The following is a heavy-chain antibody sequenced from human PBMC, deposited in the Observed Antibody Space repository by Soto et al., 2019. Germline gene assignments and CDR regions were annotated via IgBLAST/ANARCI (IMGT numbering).Heavy chain of an antibody. Sequence: EVQLLESGGGLVQPGGSLRLSCAASGFTFNNYAMTWVRQAPGKGLEWVSAISGGGDTTSYADSVKGRFTVSRDGSEDTLYLQMSSRGAEDPGLYFRAKGRGGSGSLTPRVDFWGQGTLVTVSS. V-gene: IGHV3-23*01. CDR1: GFTFNNYA. CDR3: AKGRGGSGSLTPRVDF. CDR2: ISGGGDTT. J-gene: IGHJ4*02. D-gene: IGHD3-10*01.